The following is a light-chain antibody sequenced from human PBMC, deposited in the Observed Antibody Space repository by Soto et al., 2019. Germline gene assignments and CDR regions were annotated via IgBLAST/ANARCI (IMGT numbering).Light chain of an antibody. J-gene: IGKJ1*01. CDR3: QQYCVRPWT. Sequence: IVMTESPYSLPVSLGERATINCESSLSVLYSSNNKNCLAWYQQKPGQPPKLLIYWAYIRESGVPDRFSGGGSGTDFTLTISGLQAEDVAVYYCQQYCVRPWTFGQGTKVDIK. CDR1: LSVLYSSNNKNC. CDR2: WAY. V-gene: IGKV4-1*01.